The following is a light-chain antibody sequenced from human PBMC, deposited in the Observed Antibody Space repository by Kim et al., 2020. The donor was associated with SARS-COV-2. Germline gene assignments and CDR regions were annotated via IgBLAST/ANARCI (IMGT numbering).Light chain of an antibody. CDR3: QQYGSSPYT. CDR2: GAS. V-gene: IGKV3-20*01. CDR1: QSVSSSY. Sequence: LSPGERATLSCKSSQSVSSSYLAWYQQKPGQAPRLLIYGASSRATGIPDRFSGSGSGTDFTLTISRLEPEDFAVYYCQQYGSSPYTFGQGTKLEI. J-gene: IGKJ2*01.